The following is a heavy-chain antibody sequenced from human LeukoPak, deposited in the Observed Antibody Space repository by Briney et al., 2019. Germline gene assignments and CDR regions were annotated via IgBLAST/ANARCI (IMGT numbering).Heavy chain of an antibody. V-gene: IGHV1-69*13. D-gene: IGHD4-17*01. CDR1: GYTFTGYY. J-gene: IGHJ1*01. CDR2: IIPIFGTA. CDR3: ARDYGDHVETEYFQH. Sequence: SVKVSCKASGYTFTGYYMHWVRQAPGQGLEWMGGIIPIFGTANYAQKFQGRVTITADESTSTAYMELSSLRSEDTAVYYCARDYGDHVETEYFQHWGQGTLVTVSS.